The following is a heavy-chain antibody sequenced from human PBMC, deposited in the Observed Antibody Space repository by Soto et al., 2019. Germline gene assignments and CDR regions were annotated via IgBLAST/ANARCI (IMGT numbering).Heavy chain of an antibody. Sequence: PGGSLRLSCAAPGFTFSNYGMHWVRQAPGKGLEWVAVISYDGSNKYHADSVKGRFTISRDNSKNTLYLQMNSLRAEDTAVYYCAKVGFSGSSTYYYYYGMDVWGQWTTVTVSS. CDR3: AKVGFSGSSTYYYYYGMDV. V-gene: IGHV3-30*18. CDR1: GFTFSNYG. CDR2: ISYDGSNK. D-gene: IGHD1-26*01. J-gene: IGHJ6*02.